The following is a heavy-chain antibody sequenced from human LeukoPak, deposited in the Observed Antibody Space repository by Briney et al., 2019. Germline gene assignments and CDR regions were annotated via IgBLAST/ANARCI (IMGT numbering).Heavy chain of an antibody. CDR2: IKQDGSEK. Sequence: GGSLRLSCAASGFTFSSYAMSWVRQAPGKGLEWVANIKQDGSEKYYVDSVKGRFTISRDNAKNSLYLQMNSLRAEDTAVYYCARNPDAFDIWGQGTMVTVSS. CDR1: GFTFSSYA. CDR3: ARNPDAFDI. J-gene: IGHJ3*02. V-gene: IGHV3-7*01.